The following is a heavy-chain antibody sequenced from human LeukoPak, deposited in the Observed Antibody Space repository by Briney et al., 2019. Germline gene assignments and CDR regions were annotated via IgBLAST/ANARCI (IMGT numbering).Heavy chain of an antibody. CDR1: GFTFSSYW. Sequence: GGSLRVSCEASGFTFSSYWMSWVRQAPGKGLEWVASIKQDGSEKFYVDSVKGRFTISRDNAKNSLFLQMNSLRAEDTAVYYCARDPPRHYDNWGQGTLVTVSS. D-gene: IGHD3-16*01. J-gene: IGHJ4*02. CDR3: ARDPPRHYDN. V-gene: IGHV3-7*01. CDR2: IKQDGSEK.